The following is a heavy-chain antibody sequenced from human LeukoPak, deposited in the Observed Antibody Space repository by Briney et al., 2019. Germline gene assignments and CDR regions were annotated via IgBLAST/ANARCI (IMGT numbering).Heavy chain of an antibody. D-gene: IGHD5-12*01. J-gene: IGHJ4*02. Sequence: PSQTLSLTCTVSGGSISSGGYSWSWIRQHPGKGLEWIGYIYYSGSTYYNPSLKSRVTISVDRSKNQFSLKLSSVTAADTAVYYCAREPTRGYYFDYWGQGTLVTVSS. CDR3: AREPTRGYYFDY. V-gene: IGHV4-30-2*01. CDR2: IYYSGST. CDR1: GGSISSGGYS.